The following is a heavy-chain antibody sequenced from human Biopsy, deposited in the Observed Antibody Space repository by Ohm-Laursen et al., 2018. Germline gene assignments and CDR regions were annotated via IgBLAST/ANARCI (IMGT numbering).Heavy chain of an antibody. Sequence: SETLSLTCAVNGESSSGYFWNWIRQPPGKGLEGIGEINQSGSTKYNPSLKRRATLSADSSNSQFPLRLTSVTAADTAIYYCARGSGYFKLDVWGQGTTVTVSS. V-gene: IGHV4-34*01. J-gene: IGHJ6*02. CDR2: INQSGST. CDR3: ARGSGYFKLDV. D-gene: IGHD5-12*01. CDR1: GESSSGYF.